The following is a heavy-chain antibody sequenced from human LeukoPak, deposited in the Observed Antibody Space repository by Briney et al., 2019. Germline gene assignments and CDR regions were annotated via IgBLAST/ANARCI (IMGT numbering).Heavy chain of an antibody. V-gene: IGHV4-38-2*01. D-gene: IGHD3-22*01. Sequence: SETLSLTCAVSDYSISSGYYWGWIRQPPGKGLEWIGSIYHSGTTYYNPSLKSRVTISVDTSKNQFSLKLSSVTAADTAVYYCARSVVMKQIVVDYELPDYWGQGTLVTVSS. CDR1: DYSISSGYY. CDR3: ARSVVMKQIVVDYELPDY. J-gene: IGHJ4*02. CDR2: IYHSGTT.